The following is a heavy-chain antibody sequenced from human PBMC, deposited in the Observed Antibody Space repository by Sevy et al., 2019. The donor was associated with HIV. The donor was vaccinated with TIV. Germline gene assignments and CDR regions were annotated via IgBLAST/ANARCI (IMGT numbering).Heavy chain of an antibody. Sequence: GGSLRLSCAASGFTFSSYSMNWVRQAPGKGLEWVSSISSSSSYIYYADSVKGRFTISRDNAKNSLYLQINSLRAEDTAVYYCSREVRLLRDRRGMDVWGQGTTVTVSS. CDR3: SREVRLLRDRRGMDV. CDR1: GFTFSSYS. CDR2: ISSSSSYI. V-gene: IGHV3-21*01. D-gene: IGHD1-26*01. J-gene: IGHJ6*02.